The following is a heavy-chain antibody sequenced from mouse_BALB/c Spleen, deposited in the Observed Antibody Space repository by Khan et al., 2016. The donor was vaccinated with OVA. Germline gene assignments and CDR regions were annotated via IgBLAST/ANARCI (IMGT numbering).Heavy chain of an antibody. CDR2: IDPPNGNT. J-gene: IGHJ2*01. V-gene: IGHV14-3*02. CDR3: ARMAKK. Sequence: VQLEQSGAELVKSGATVKLSCTASGLNIKDNYMHWLKQSPEQGLEWIGRIDPPNGNTKYDQKFQGRSTITAETSSNTAYLQLSSRSSEDTAGYYCARMAKKWGQGTTLTVSS. CDR1: GLNIKDNY.